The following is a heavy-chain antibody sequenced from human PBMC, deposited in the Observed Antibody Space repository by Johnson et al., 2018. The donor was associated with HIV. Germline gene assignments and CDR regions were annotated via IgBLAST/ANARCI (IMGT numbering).Heavy chain of an antibody. J-gene: IGHJ3*02. CDR2: IKQDGSEK. Sequence: MQLVESGGGLVQPGGSLRLSCAASGFTFSSYAMSWVRQAPGKWLEWVATIKQDGSEKYYVDSVKGRFTISRDNAKNSLYLQMNSLRAEDTAVYYCARGDYGHDVFDIWGQGTMVTVSS. D-gene: IGHD4/OR15-4a*01. CDR3: ARGDYGHDVFDI. V-gene: IGHV3-7*01. CDR1: GFTFSSYA.